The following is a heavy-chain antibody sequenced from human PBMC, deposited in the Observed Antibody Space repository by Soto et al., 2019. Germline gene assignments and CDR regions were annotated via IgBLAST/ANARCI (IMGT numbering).Heavy chain of an antibody. V-gene: IGHV4-59*08. Sequence: PSETLSLTCTVSGGSISSYYWSWSRQPPGKGLEWIGYIYYSGSTNYNPSLKSRVTISVDTSKNQFSLKLSSVTAADTAVYYCARHYTGDFGEEPHYDYWGQGTLVTVSS. CDR1: GGSISSYY. D-gene: IGHD3-10*01. J-gene: IGHJ4*02. CDR2: IYYSGST. CDR3: ARHYTGDFGEEPHYDY.